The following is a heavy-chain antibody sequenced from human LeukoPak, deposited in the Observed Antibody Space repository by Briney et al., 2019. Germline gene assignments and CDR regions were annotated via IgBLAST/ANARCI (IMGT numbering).Heavy chain of an antibody. CDR1: GGSISSSNYY. Sequence: PSQTLSLTCSVSGGSISSSNYYWSWIRQPAGKGLEWIGRIYTSESTNYNPSLKSRVTISVDTSRNQFSLKLSSVTAADTAVYYCARDRVAFDIWGQGTMVTVSS. D-gene: IGHD5-24*01. CDR2: IYTSEST. CDR3: ARDRVAFDI. J-gene: IGHJ3*02. V-gene: IGHV4-61*02.